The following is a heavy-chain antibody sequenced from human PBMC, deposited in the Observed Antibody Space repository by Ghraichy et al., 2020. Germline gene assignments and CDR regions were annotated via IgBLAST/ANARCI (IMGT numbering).Heavy chain of an antibody. Sequence: ASVKVSCKASGYTFTSYGISWVRQAPGQGLEWMGWISAYNDNTNYAQKLQGRVTMTTDTSTSTAYMELRSLRSDDTAVYYCARDPRDVGIAAAGSPPDVWGKGTTVTVSS. V-gene: IGHV1-18*01. CDR1: GYTFTSYG. CDR2: ISAYNDNT. J-gene: IGHJ6*04. CDR3: ARDPRDVGIAAAGSPPDV. D-gene: IGHD6-13*01.